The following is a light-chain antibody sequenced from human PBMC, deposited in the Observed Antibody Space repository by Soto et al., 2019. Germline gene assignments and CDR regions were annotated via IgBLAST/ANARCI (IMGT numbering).Light chain of an antibody. CDR2: GAS. CDR1: QSVSSN. CDR3: QQYNNWPRT. J-gene: IGKJ1*01. V-gene: IGKV3-15*01. Sequence: EIVMTQSPATLSVSPGERATLSCRASQSVSSNLAWYQQTPGQAPRLLIYGASTSAAGIPARFSGSGSGTEFTLTISSLQSVDFAVYYGQQYNNWPRTFGQGTKVEIK.